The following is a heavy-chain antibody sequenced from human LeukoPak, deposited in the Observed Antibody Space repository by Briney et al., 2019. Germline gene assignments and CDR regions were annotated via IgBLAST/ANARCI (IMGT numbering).Heavy chain of an antibody. CDR1: GGSLSSYY. CDR3: SRVAWSDHYYYIDV. CDR2: IYSSWST. Sequence: SETLSLTCLVSGGSLSSYYWSWIRQPPGKGLEWVGYIYSSWSTNYNPPLMSRVSISVDTSKNQFSLKLRFVSAADAAVYYCSRVAWSDHYYYIDVWGKGTTVTVSS. J-gene: IGHJ6*03. V-gene: IGHV4-59*12. D-gene: IGHD3-3*01.